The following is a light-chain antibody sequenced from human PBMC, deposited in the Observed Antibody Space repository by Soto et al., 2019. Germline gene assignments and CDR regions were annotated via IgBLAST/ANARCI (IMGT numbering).Light chain of an antibody. V-gene: IGLV8-61*01. J-gene: IGLJ3*02. CDR3: VLYMNSGTL. CDR1: SGSVSTSYY. CDR2: STN. Sequence: QTVVTQEPSLSVSPGGTVTLTCGLSSGSVSTSYYPSWYQQTPGQAPRTLIYSTNTRSSGVPDRFSGSILGNKAALTITGAQADDESDYCCVLYMNSGTLFGGGTKLTVL.